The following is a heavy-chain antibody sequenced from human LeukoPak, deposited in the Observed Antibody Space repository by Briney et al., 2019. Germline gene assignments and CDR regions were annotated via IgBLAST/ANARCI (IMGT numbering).Heavy chain of an antibody. D-gene: IGHD6-19*01. J-gene: IGHJ4*02. Sequence: PGGSLRLSCVASGFTFSSYAMKWVRQAPGKGLEWVSGISSSGSASYYADSVKGRFTISRDNSRNTLYLQMNNLSADDTAVYYCTKARYSNAWDYSDYWGQGTLVTVSS. CDR3: TKARYSNAWDYSDY. CDR1: GFTFSSYA. CDR2: ISSSGSAS. V-gene: IGHV3-23*01.